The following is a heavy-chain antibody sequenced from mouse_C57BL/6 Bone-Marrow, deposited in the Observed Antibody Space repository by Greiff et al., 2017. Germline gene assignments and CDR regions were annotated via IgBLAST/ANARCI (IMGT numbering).Heavy chain of an antibody. CDR1: GFTFSDYG. V-gene: IGHV5-15*01. Sequence: EVKLMESGGGLVQPGGSLKLSCAASGFTFSDYGMAWVRQAPRKGPEWVAFISNLAYSIYYADTVTGRFTISRENAKNTLYLEMSSLRSEDTAMYYCARRDYGSSMDYWGQGTSVTVSS. CDR3: ARRDYGSSMDY. CDR2: ISNLAYSI. D-gene: IGHD1-1*01. J-gene: IGHJ4*01.